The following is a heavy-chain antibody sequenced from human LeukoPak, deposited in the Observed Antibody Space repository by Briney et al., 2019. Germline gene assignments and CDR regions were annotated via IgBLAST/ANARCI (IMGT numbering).Heavy chain of an antibody. CDR1: GGSISSGDYY. Sequence: PSETLSLTCTVSGGSISSGDYYWSWIRQPPGKGLEWIVYIYYSGSTYYNPSLKSRVTISVDTSKNQFSLKLSSVTAADTAVYYCASRLGYCSSTSCYSPVDYFDYWGQGTLVTVSS. V-gene: IGHV4-30-4*01. CDR3: ASRLGYCSSTSCYSPVDYFDY. J-gene: IGHJ4*02. D-gene: IGHD2-2*01. CDR2: IYYSGST.